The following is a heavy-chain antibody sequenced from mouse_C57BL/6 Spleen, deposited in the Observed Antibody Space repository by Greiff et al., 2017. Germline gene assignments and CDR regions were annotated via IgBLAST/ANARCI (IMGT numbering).Heavy chain of an antibody. CDR3: ASYGSPFDY. CDR1: GYAFSSSW. D-gene: IGHD1-1*01. J-gene: IGHJ2*01. V-gene: IGHV1-82*01. Sequence: LVESGPELVKPGASVKISCKASGYAFSSSWMNWVKQRPGKGLEWIGRIYPGDGDTNYNGKFKGKATLTADKSSSTAYMQLSSLTSEDSAVYFCASYGSPFDYWGQGTTLTVSS. CDR2: IYPGDGDT.